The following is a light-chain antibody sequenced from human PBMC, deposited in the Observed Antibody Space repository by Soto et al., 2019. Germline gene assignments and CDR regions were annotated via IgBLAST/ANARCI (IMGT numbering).Light chain of an antibody. J-gene: IGKJ4*02. V-gene: IGKV3-11*01. CDR2: AAS. Sequence: EIVLTQSPATLSLSPGERATLSCRASQTVSSYLAWYQQKPGQAPRLLIYAASNRATDIPARFSGSGSGTEFTLTISSLESEDFVVYYCQQYNNWPFTFGRGTKVDI. CDR1: QTVSSY. CDR3: QQYNNWPFT.